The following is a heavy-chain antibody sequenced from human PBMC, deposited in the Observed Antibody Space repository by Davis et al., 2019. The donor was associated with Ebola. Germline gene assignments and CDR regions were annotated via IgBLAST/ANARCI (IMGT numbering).Heavy chain of an antibody. Sequence: AASVKVSCKASGYTFTSYGISWVRQAPGQGLEWMGWMNPNTEKTGYAPKFQGRVTMTWNNSISTAFMEVRSLTSADTSVYYCARGGYSYGYGLDFWGQGSLVTVTS. V-gene: IGHV1-8*02. J-gene: IGHJ4*02. CDR2: MNPNTEKT. D-gene: IGHD5-18*01. CDR3: ARGGYSYGYGLDF. CDR1: GYTFTSYG.